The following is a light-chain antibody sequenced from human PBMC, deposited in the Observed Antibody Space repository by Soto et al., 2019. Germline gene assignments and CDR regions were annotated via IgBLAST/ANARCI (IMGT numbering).Light chain of an antibody. CDR1: QSVSDW. J-gene: IGKJ1*01. CDR2: RAS. CDR3: QQYHDYWA. V-gene: IGKV1-5*03. Sequence: DIPMTQSPSSLSASLGDRVTITCRASQSVSDWLAWYQQKPGKAPKPLIYRASNLERGVPSRFSGSGSGTEFTLTINNLQPDDFATYYCQQYHDYWAFGQGTKVDI.